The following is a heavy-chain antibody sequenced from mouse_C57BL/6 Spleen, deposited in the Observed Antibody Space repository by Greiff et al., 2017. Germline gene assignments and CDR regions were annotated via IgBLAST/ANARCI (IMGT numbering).Heavy chain of an antibody. CDR1: GYTFTDYN. Sequence: EVQLQQSGPELVKPGASVKIPCKASGYTFTDYNMDWVQQSHGKSLEWIGDINPNNGGTIYNQKFKGKATLTVDKSSSTAYMELRSLTSEDTAVYYCARTLPGQAPFAYWGQGTLVTVSA. CDR2: INPNNGGT. CDR3: ARTLPGQAPFAY. J-gene: IGHJ3*01. V-gene: IGHV1-18*01.